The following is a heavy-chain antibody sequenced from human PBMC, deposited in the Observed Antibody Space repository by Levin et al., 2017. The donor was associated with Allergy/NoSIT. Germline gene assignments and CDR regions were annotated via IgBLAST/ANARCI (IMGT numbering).Heavy chain of an antibody. V-gene: IGHV4-34*01. CDR3: ARLRVIKKAGSIFGPYNSYGMDV. J-gene: IGHJ6*02. CDR1: GGSSTHDC. CDR2: IKKSGDT. D-gene: IGHD3-3*01. Sequence: SETLSLTCAVYGGSSTHDCWSWIRKPPGKGLEWIGEIKKSGDTNYNPSLQSRVTISVDTSKNQFSLKLTSVTAADTATYYCARLRVIKKAGSIFGPYNSYGMDVWGQGTTVTVSS.